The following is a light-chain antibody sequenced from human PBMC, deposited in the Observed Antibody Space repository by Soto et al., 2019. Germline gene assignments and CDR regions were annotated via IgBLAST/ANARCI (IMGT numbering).Light chain of an antibody. Sequence: DIQKTQSPSTLSTSVGDRVTITCRASPSISSLLAWYQQKPGKAPKLLIYKASSLESGVPSRFSGSGSGTEFTLTISSLQPDDFATYYCQQYNSYPLTFGGGTKVEIK. CDR2: KAS. V-gene: IGKV1-5*03. CDR1: PSISSL. CDR3: QQYNSYPLT. J-gene: IGKJ4*01.